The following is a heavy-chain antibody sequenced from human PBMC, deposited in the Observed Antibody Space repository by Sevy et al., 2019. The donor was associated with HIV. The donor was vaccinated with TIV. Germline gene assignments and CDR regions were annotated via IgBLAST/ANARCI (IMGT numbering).Heavy chain of an antibody. J-gene: IGHJ5*02. V-gene: IGHV3-15*01. CDR2: IKSKTDGETT. CDR1: GFTFRDAW. CDR3: AKGRSPFDP. Sequence: GGSLRLSCAASGFTFRDAWMTWVRQAPGKGLEWVGRIKSKTDGETTDYATPVKGRFTISRDDSKNTLYLQMNSLRAEDTAVYYCAKGRSPFDPWGQGTLVTVSS. D-gene: IGHD1-26*01.